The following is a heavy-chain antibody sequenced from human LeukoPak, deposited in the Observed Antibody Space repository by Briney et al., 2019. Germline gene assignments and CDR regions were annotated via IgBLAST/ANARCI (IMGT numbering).Heavy chain of an antibody. CDR3: ARWDCSGGSCYSGFDY. J-gene: IGHJ4*02. V-gene: IGHV3-74*01. D-gene: IGHD2-15*01. Sequence: GGSLRLSCAASGFTFSSYWMHWVRQAPGKGLVWVSRINSDGSSTSYADSVKGRFTISRDNAKNTLYLQMNSLRAEDTAVYYRARWDCSGGSCYSGFDYWGQGTLVTVSS. CDR1: GFTFSSYW. CDR2: INSDGSST.